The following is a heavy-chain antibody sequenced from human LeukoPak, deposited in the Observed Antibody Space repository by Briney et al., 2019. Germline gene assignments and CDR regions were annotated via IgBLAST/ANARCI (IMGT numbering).Heavy chain of an antibody. CDR2: INPNSGGT. Sequence: GASVKVSCKASGYTFTSYAMHWVRQAPGQGLEWMGRINPNSGGTNYAQKFQGRVTMTRDTSISTAYMELSRLRSDDTAVYYCARDDFWSGYYNFDYWGQGTLVTVSS. CDR3: ARDDFWSGYYNFDY. D-gene: IGHD3-3*01. J-gene: IGHJ4*02. CDR1: GYTFTSYA. V-gene: IGHV1-2*06.